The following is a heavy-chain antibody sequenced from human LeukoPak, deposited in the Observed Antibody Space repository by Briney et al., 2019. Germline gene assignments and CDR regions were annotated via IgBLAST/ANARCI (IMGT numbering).Heavy chain of an antibody. CDR2: IYTAVADT. J-gene: IGHJ3*02. D-gene: IGHD6-25*01. Sequence: AEGLKRASTGSAYIFTSYWMVWVRQVRRKGRGWMGFIYTAVADTRYSPSFQGQVTISADKSSTTAYLQWSSLKASDTAMYYCARHGSGFDIWGQGTMVTVSS. CDR3: ARHGSGFDI. CDR1: AYIFTSYW. V-gene: IGHV5-51*01.